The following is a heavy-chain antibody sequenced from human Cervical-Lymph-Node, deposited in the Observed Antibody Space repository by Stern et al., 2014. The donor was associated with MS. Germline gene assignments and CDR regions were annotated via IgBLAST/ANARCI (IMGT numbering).Heavy chain of an antibody. Sequence: VQLVQSGAEVKKPGSSVKVSCKASGGTFSSYAISWVRQAPGQGLEWMGGIIPIFGTANSAQKFQGRVTITADESTSTAYMELSSLRSEDTAAYYCARAAMITFGGVSTSEDYWGQGTLVTVSS. CDR1: GGTFSSYA. D-gene: IGHD3-16*01. CDR2: IIPIFGTA. CDR3: ARAAMITFGGVSTSEDY. J-gene: IGHJ4*02. V-gene: IGHV1-69*01.